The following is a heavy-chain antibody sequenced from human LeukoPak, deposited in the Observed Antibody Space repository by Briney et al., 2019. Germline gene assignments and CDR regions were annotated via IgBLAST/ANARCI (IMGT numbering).Heavy chain of an antibody. Sequence: GRSLRLSCAASGFTFDDYAMHWVRQAPGKGLEWVSGISWDSGSIGYADSVKGRFTISRDNSKNTLYLQMNSLRAEDTAVYYCAKAFGSSGYYFDYWGQGTLVTVSS. CDR1: GFTFDDYA. D-gene: IGHD3-22*01. CDR2: ISWDSGSI. V-gene: IGHV3-9*01. CDR3: AKAFGSSGYYFDY. J-gene: IGHJ4*02.